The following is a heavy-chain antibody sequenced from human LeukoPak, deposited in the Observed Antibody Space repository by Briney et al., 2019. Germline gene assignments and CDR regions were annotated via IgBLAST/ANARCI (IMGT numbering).Heavy chain of an antibody. V-gene: IGHV3-30-3*01. CDR1: GFSFNSYA. CDR3: ARDRRLQYYYGMDV. Sequence: QPGRSLRLSCAASGFSFNSYAMHWVRQAPGKGLEWVAVISYDGSNKYYADSVKGRFTISRDNSKNTLYLQMNSLRAEDTAVYYCARDRRLQYYYGMDVWGQGTTVTVSS. J-gene: IGHJ6*02. CDR2: ISYDGSNK. D-gene: IGHD5-24*01.